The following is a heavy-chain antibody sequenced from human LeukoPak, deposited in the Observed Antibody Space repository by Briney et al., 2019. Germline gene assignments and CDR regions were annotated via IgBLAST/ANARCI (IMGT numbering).Heavy chain of an antibody. J-gene: IGHJ3*02. Sequence: PGGSLRLSCAASGFTFSSYSMNWVRQAPGKGLEWVAFIRYDGSNKYYADSVKGRFTISRDNSKNTLYLQMNSLRAEDTAVYYCAKDDPGASAFDIWGQGTMVTVSS. CDR1: GFTFSSYS. V-gene: IGHV3-30*02. D-gene: IGHD1-26*01. CDR2: IRYDGSNK. CDR3: AKDDPGASAFDI.